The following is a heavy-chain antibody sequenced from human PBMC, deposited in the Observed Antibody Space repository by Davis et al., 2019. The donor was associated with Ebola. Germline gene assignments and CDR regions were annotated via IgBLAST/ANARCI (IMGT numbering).Heavy chain of an antibody. CDR1: EFSVSTNY. D-gene: IGHD5-18*01. CDR3: ARGGGAASYPGYYYYYMDV. Sequence: PGGSLRLSCTASEFSVSTNYMSWVRQTPGKGLEWVSVMDGGGKTYYADSVKGRFTISRDNSKNTLYLEMNSLGAEDTAVYYCARGGGAASYPGYYYYYMDVWGEGTSVTVSS. V-gene: IGHV3-53*01. J-gene: IGHJ6*03. CDR2: MDGGGKT.